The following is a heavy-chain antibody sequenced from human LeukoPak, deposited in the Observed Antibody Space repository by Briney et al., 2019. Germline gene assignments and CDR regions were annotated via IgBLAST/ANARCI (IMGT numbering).Heavy chain of an antibody. CDR1: GFTFSNYS. Sequence: GGSLRLSCAASGFTFSNYSMNWVRQAPGKGLEWVSSISSSSSYIYYADSVKGRFTISRDNAKNSLYLQMNSLRAEDTAVYYCARDGRGGSPTYYFDYWGQGTLVTVSS. V-gene: IGHV3-21*01. CDR2: ISSSSSYI. D-gene: IGHD1-26*01. J-gene: IGHJ4*02. CDR3: ARDGRGGSPTYYFDY.